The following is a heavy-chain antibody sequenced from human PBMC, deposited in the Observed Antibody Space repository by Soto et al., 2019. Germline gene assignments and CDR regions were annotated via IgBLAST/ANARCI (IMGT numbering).Heavy chain of an antibody. CDR2: IIPIFGTA. Sequence: ASVKVSCKASGGTFSSYAISWVRQAPGQGLEWMGGIIPIFGTANYAQKFQGRVTITADESTSTAYMELSSLRSEDTAVYYCARDSLMVYAIRGYYYGMDVWGQGTTVTVSS. J-gene: IGHJ6*02. V-gene: IGHV1-69*13. D-gene: IGHD2-8*01. CDR3: ARDSLMVYAIRGYYYGMDV. CDR1: GGTFSSYA.